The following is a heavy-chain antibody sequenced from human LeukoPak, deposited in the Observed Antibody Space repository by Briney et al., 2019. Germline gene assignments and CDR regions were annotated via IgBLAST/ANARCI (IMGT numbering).Heavy chain of an antibody. CDR1: GGSISSGGYY. CDR3: AGHYGGNSDGFDY. J-gene: IGHJ4*02. V-gene: IGHV4-31*03. Sequence: SETLSLTCTVSGGSISSGGYYWSWIRQHPGKGLEWIGYIYYSGSTYYNPSLKSRVTISVDTSKNQFSLKLSSVTAADTAVYYCAGHYGGNSDGFDYWGQGTLVTASS. D-gene: IGHD4-23*01. CDR2: IYYSGST.